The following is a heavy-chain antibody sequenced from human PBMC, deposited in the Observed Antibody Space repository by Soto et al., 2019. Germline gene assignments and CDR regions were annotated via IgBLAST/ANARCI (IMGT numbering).Heavy chain of an antibody. Sequence: QIQLVQSGAEVRKPGASVKVSCKASGYTFKSYGISWVRQTAGQGLEWLGWISAYNGDTKYAQNLQGRVSLTTDATTSSAYMELRSLRSDDTAVYYCASYFWSGQLPYYFDYWGQGTLVTVSS. D-gene: IGHD3-3*01. V-gene: IGHV1-18*01. J-gene: IGHJ4*02. CDR2: ISAYNGDT. CDR1: GYTFKSYG. CDR3: ASYFWSGQLPYYFDY.